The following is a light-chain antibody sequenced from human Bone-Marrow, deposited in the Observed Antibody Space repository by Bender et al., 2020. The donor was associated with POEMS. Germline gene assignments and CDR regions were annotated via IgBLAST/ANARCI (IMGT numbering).Light chain of an antibody. CDR2: QDT. Sequence: SYEVTQPPSVSVSPGQTASITCSGDDLGDKYVAWYQQKPGQSPVLVIYQDTKRPSGIPERFSGSNSGNTATLPISGTQAMDEADSYCQAWDTYSVIFGGGTKLTVL. CDR3: QAWDTYSVI. CDR1: DLGDKY. V-gene: IGLV3-1*01. J-gene: IGLJ2*01.